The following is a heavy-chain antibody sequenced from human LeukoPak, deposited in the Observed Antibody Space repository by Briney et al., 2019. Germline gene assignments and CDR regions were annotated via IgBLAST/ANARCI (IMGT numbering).Heavy chain of an antibody. CDR1: GFTFSSYE. CDR3: ARAPPVTPFDY. V-gene: IGHV3-48*03. CDR2: ISSSGSTI. J-gene: IGHJ4*02. D-gene: IGHD4-17*01. Sequence: GGSLRLSCAASGFTFSSYEMSWVRQAPGKGLEWVSYISSSGSTIYYADSVKGRFTISRDNAKNSLYLQMNSLRAEDTAVYYCARAPPVTPFDYWGQGTLVTVSS.